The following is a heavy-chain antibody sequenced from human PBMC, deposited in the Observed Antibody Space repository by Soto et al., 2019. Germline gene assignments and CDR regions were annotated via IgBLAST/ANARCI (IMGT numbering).Heavy chain of an antibody. CDR3: AHLNIDHTWEYYYGSGNRPSPFDY. J-gene: IGHJ4*02. Sequence: QITLKESGPTLVKPTQTLTLTCTFSGFSLSTSGVGVGWIRQPPGKALEWLALIYWDDDKRYSPSLKSRLTITKDTSKNQVVLTMTNMDPVDTATYYCAHLNIDHTWEYYYGSGNRPSPFDYWGQGTLVTVSS. V-gene: IGHV2-5*02. CDR1: GFSLSTSGVG. CDR2: IYWDDDK. D-gene: IGHD3-10*01.